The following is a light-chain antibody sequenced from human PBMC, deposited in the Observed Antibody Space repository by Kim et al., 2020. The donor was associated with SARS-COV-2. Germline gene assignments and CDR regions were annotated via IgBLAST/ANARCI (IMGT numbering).Light chain of an antibody. Sequence: SYELTQPPSVSVAPGKTARITCGGNNIGSKSVHWYQQKPGRAPVLVIYYDSDRPSGIPERFSGSNSGNTATLTISRVEAGDEADYYCQVWDSSSDHRVFGGGTQLTGL. J-gene: IGLJ3*02. CDR2: YDS. CDR3: QVWDSSSDHRV. CDR1: NIGSKS. V-gene: IGLV3-21*04.